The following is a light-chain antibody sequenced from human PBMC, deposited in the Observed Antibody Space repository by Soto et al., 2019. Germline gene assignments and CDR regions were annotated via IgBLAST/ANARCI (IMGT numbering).Light chain of an antibody. J-gene: IGKJ3*01. CDR3: QQSYDTPFT. CDR2: AVS. CDR1: QSISSY. V-gene: IGKV1-39*01. Sequence: SRMTQSPYSLSAAIGDRVTITFRASQSISSYLNWYQQKPGKAPKLLMYAVSTLQSGVPSRFSGSGSGTDFTLTISSLQPEDFATYFCQQSYDTPFTFGPGTKVDIK.